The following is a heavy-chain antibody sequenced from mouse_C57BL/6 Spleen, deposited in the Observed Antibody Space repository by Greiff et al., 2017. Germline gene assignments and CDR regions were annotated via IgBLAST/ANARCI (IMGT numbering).Heavy chain of an antibody. CDR3: AREAYYSNYYYAMDY. V-gene: IGHV1-82*01. CDR1: GYAFSSSW. D-gene: IGHD2-5*01. Sequence: QVQLQQSGPELVKPGASVKISCKASGYAFSSSWMNWVKQRPGKGLEWIGRIYPGDGDTNYNGKFKGKATLTADKSSSTAYMQLSSLTSEDSAVYFCAREAYYSNYYYAMDYWGQGTSVTVSS. J-gene: IGHJ4*01. CDR2: IYPGDGDT.